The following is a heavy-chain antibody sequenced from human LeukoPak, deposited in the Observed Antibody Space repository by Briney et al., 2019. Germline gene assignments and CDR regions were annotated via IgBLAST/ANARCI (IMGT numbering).Heavy chain of an antibody. Sequence: SQTLSLNCTVSGGSISSGDYYWSWIRQPPGKGLEWIGYIYYSGSTYYNPSLKSRVTISVDTSKNQFSLKLSSVTAADTAVYYCIRVIAACRSNDPWGQVTLVTVSS. J-gene: IGHJ5*02. CDR3: IRVIAACRSNDP. D-gene: IGHD6-6*01. CDR2: IYYSGST. CDR1: GGSISSGDYY. V-gene: IGHV4-30-4*01.